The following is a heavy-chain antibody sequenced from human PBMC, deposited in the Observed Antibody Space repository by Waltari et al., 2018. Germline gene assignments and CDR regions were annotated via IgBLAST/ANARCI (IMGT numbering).Heavy chain of an antibody. CDR3: ARGGWHYFDY. D-gene: IGHD3-22*01. Sequence: QVQLQESGPGLVKPSETLSLTCTVSGGSISSYYWCWIRQPPGKGLGWIGYIYHSGSTTCTPSLKSRVTISVDTSKNQFSLKLSSVTAADTAVYYCARGGWHYFDYWGQGTLVTVSS. J-gene: IGHJ4*02. CDR1: GGSISSYY. V-gene: IGHV4-59*01. CDR2: IYHSGST.